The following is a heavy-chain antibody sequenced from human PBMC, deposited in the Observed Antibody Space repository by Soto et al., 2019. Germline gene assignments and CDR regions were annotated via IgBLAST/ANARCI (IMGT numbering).Heavy chain of an antibody. CDR2: ISARGGSA. Sequence: DVQLLESGGGLVQPGGALRLSCAASGFSFSSYAMVWVRQAPGKGLEWVAVISARGGSAYFADSVKGRFPLSRDNSKNVLSLEMNSLRAEATAIYFCAKGSIEYSAAVDNWGQGTLVVVSS. CDR3: AKGSIEYSAAVDN. J-gene: IGHJ4*02. V-gene: IGHV3-23*01. CDR1: GFSFSSYA. D-gene: IGHD5-12*01.